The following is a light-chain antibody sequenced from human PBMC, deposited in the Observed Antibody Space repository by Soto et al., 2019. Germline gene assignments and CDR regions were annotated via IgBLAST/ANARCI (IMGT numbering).Light chain of an antibody. CDR3: QQYNYWPPSYT. J-gene: IGKJ2*01. V-gene: IGKV3-15*01. CDR1: ERVNTN. Sequence: EIVMTQSPVTLSVSPGERVTLSCRASERVNTNLAWYQQKAGQAPRLLIYGASTRATDIPVRFSGSGSGTEFTLTISSLQFEYFAVYYCQQYNYWPPSYTFGQGTKLEIK. CDR2: GAS.